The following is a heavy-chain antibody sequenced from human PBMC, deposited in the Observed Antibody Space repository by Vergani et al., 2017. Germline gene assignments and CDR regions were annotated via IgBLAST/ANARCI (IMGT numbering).Heavy chain of an antibody. Sequence: QVQLQESGPGLVKPSQTLSLTCTVSGGSINSHNYYWSWIRQPAGTGLEWIGRIHTSCSTNYNPSLKSRVTMSEDTSKNQFSLNLTSVTAADTAVYFCARGSCLGGSCYKPRFDYWGQGILVTVSS. CDR2: IHTSCST. CDR3: ARGSCLGGSCYKPRFDY. J-gene: IGHJ4*02. V-gene: IGHV4-61*02. CDR1: GGSINSHNYY. D-gene: IGHD2-15*01.